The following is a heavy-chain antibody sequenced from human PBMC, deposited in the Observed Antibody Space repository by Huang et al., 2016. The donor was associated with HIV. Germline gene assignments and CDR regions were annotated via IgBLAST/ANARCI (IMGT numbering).Heavy chain of an antibody. Sequence: QGQLVESGGGVVQPGRSLRLSCAASGFSFTSYDMQWVRQVAGKGLDWGSFVSKDGNEKYYADSVKGRFTISRDNFKNTLYLQMNSLRTGDTAVYFCLPAGHVSHYYYMDVWGKGTTVIVSS. V-gene: IGHV3-30*03. CDR2: VSKDGNEK. J-gene: IGHJ6*03. CDR3: LPAGHVSHYYYMDV. CDR1: GFSFTSYD.